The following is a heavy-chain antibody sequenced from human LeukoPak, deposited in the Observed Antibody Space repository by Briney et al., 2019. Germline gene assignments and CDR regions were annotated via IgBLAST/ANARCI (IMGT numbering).Heavy chain of an antibody. D-gene: IGHD3-22*01. CDR1: GFTVSSFY. CDR3: ARNFYDSSGYPTYYFDY. CDR2: IYSGGST. J-gene: IGHJ4*02. Sequence: GGSLRLSCVASGFTVSSFYMSWVRQAPGKGLGWVSVIYSGGSTYYADSVKGRFTISRDNSKNTLYLQMNSLRAEDTAVYYCARNFYDSSGYPTYYFDYWGQGTLVTVSS. V-gene: IGHV3-53*01.